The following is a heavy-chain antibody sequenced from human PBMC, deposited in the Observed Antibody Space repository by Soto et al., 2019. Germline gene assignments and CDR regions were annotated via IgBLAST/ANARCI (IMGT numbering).Heavy chain of an antibody. CDR2: ISYDGSNK. CDR1: GFTFSSYA. Sequence: GGSLRLSCAASGFTFSSYAMHWVRQAPGKGLEWVAVISYDGSNKYYADSVKGRFTISRDNSKNTLYLQMNSLRAEDTAVYYCARGLAVAGPMGHYYYYYGMDVWGQGTTVTVSS. D-gene: IGHD6-19*01. CDR3: ARGLAVAGPMGHYYYYYGMDV. V-gene: IGHV3-30-3*01. J-gene: IGHJ6*02.